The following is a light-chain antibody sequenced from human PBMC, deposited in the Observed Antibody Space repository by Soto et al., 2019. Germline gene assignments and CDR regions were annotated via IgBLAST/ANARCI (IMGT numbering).Light chain of an antibody. CDR2: GAS. CDR3: QQYNNSPPNPT. Sequence: EIVMTQSPATLSVSPGERATLSCRASQSVSSNLAWYQQKPGQAPRLLIYGASTRATGIPARFSGSGSGTEFTLTIRSLQSEDFAVYYCQQYNNSPPNPTFGQGTKLEIK. J-gene: IGKJ2*01. CDR1: QSVSSN. V-gene: IGKV3-15*01.